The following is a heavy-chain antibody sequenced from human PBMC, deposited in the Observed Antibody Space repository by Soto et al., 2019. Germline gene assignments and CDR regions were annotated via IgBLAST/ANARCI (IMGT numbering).Heavy chain of an antibody. Sequence: QVDLVQSGADVKEPGASVRISCEASGYTFTSYGIHWVRQAPGQRLEWMGWINTGSSNTRYSPEFQARVTITRDTSASTAYMELNSLRSEDTAVYYSARAMPTDGYIYFAQWGQGTLVTVSS. J-gene: IGHJ4*02. V-gene: IGHV1-3*04. CDR2: INTGSSNT. CDR3: ARAMPTDGYIYFAQ. CDR1: GYTFTSYG. D-gene: IGHD3-22*01.